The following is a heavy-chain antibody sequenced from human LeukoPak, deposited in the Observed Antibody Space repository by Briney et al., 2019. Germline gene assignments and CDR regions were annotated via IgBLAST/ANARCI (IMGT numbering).Heavy chain of an antibody. Sequence: PSQTLSLTCTVSGGSISSGASDWGWIRQHPKRGLEWVGYINHSGSTYYNPSLKSRVTLSVDTSKNQFSLKLSSVTAADTAVYYCARDPTTVTKGFDIWGQGTMVTVSS. CDR1: GGSISSGASD. V-gene: IGHV4-31*03. CDR2: INHSGST. D-gene: IGHD4-17*01. CDR3: ARDPTTVTKGFDI. J-gene: IGHJ3*02.